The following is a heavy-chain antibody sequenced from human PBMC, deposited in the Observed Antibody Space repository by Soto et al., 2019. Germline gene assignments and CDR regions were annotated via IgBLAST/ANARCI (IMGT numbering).Heavy chain of an antibody. CDR1: GVTISSYR. D-gene: IGHD1-20*01. Sequence: VVSLRLSWTAAGVTISSYRMHWVRQAPGKGLEWVSHIGDGAGSIYYADSVKGRFTISRDNAKNSLYLQMNSLRAEDTAVYYCARGYIQVFDFWGQGTLVTGSS. CDR2: IGDGAGSI. V-gene: IGHV3-48*03. J-gene: IGHJ4*02. CDR3: ARGYIQVFDF.